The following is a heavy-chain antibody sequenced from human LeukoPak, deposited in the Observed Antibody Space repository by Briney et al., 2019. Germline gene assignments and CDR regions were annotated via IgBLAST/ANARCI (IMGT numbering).Heavy chain of an antibody. V-gene: IGHV4-34*01. CDR2: INHSGST. CDR3: ARLYTSDIKYDY. D-gene: IGHD6-6*01. J-gene: IGHJ4*02. CDR1: GGSFSGYY. Sequence: PSETLSLTCAVYGGSFSGYYWSWIRQPPGKGLEWIGQINHSGSTNYNPSLKGRVTISVDTSKNQFSLKLTSVTAADTAVYYCARLYTSDIKYDYWGQGTLVTVSS.